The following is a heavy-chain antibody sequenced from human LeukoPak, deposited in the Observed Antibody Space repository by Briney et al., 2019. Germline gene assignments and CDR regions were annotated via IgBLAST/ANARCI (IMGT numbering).Heavy chain of an antibody. J-gene: IGHJ4*02. CDR1: GFTFSSYG. Sequence: GGTLRLSCAGSGFTFSSYGMSWVRQAPGKGLEWVSALSGSGGRTYYADSAGGRFTISRDNSKNTLYLQMNSLRAEDTAVYYCAKDVSVGTAAAGYYFDYWGQGTLVTVSS. D-gene: IGHD6-13*01. CDR3: AKDVSVGTAAAGYYFDY. V-gene: IGHV3-23*01. CDR2: LSGSGGRT.